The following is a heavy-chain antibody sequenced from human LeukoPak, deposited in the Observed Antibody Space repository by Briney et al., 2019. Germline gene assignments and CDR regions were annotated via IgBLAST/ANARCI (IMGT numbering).Heavy chain of an antibody. CDR3: ANFHLPATGVSLSFGY. CDR1: GFTFSSYA. J-gene: IGHJ4*02. CDR2: ISGSGGST. Sequence: SGGSLRLSCAASGFTFSSYAMNWVRQAPGKGLEWVSSAISGSGGSTYYADSVKGRFTISRDNSKNTLYLQMNSLRAEDTAVYYCANFHLPATGVSLSFGYWGQGTLVTVSS. V-gene: IGHV3-23*01. D-gene: IGHD2-2*01.